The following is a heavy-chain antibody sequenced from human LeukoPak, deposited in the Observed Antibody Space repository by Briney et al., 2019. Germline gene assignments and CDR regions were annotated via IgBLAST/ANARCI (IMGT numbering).Heavy chain of an antibody. CDR3: ARGGLYSNYFDS. CDR2: INENGNS. Sequence: PSETLSLTCAVYGGPFSGSYWSWIRQPPGKGLEWIGDINENGNSNYIPSLKSRVTISVDTSKNQFSLKVTSVTAADTAVYHCARGGLYSNYFDSWGQGTLVAVS. CDR1: GGPFSGSY. V-gene: IGHV4-34*01. D-gene: IGHD4-11*01. J-gene: IGHJ4*02.